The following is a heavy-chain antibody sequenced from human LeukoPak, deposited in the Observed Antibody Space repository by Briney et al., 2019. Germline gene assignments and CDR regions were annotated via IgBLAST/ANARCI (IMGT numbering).Heavy chain of an antibody. Sequence: PGGSLRLSCAASGFTVSGSAMHWVRQASGKGLEWLGRVRSKGYNYATASGASVKDRFIISRDDSKSTAYLQMSSLKSEDTAVYYCATLGETSGWYPDHWGQGTLVTVSS. J-gene: IGHJ4*02. CDR3: ATLGETSGWYPDH. V-gene: IGHV3-73*01. D-gene: IGHD6-19*01. CDR1: GFTVSGSA. CDR2: VRSKGYNYAT.